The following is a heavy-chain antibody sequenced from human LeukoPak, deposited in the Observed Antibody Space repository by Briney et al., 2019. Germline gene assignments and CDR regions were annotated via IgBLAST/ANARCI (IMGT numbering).Heavy chain of an antibody. Sequence: SETLSLTCAVYGGSFSGYYWSWIRQPPGKGLEWIGEINHSGSTNYNPSFKSRVTISVDTSKNQFSLKLSSVTAADTAVYYCATRYYYYYYGMDVWGQGTTVTVSS. J-gene: IGHJ6*02. CDR1: GGSFSGYY. CDR2: INHSGST. CDR3: ATRYYYYYYGMDV. V-gene: IGHV4-34*01. D-gene: IGHD3-3*01.